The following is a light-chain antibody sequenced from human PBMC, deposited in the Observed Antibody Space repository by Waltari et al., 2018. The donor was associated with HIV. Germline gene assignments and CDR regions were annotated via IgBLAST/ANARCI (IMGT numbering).Light chain of an antibody. CDR2: GDS. CDR1: SSNIGADYF. CDR3: QSYDSSLSGPVV. V-gene: IGLV1-40*01. J-gene: IGLJ2*01. Sequence: QSVLTQPPSVSGAPGQRVTISCTGSSSNIGADYFVPWYQQLPGAAPKLLIYGDSQRPAGVPDRFSGSKSGTSAALAITGLQAEDEADYYCQSYDSSLSGPVVFGGGTKLTVL.